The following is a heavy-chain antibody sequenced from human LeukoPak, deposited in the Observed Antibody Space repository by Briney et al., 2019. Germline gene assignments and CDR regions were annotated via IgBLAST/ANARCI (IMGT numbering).Heavy chain of an antibody. CDR1: GGSISSGSYY. D-gene: IGHD3-3*01. Sequence: PSETLSLTCTVSGGSISSGSYYWSWIRQPAGKGLEWIGRIYTSGSTNYNPSLKSRVTISVDTSKNRFSLKLSSVTAADTAVYYCARQPSRYYDFWSGTHTYYFDYWGQGTLVTVSS. CDR2: IYTSGST. V-gene: IGHV4-61*02. CDR3: ARQPSRYYDFWSGTHTYYFDY. J-gene: IGHJ4*02.